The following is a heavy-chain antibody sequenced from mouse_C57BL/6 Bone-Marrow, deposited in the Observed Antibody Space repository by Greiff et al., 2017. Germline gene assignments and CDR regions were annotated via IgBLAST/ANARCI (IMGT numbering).Heavy chain of an antibody. J-gene: IGHJ1*03. CDR2: IRLKSNNYAT. Sequence: EVQRVESGAGLVQPGGSMTLSCVASGFTFSNYWMNWVRQSPGKGLEWVAQIRLKSNNYATHYAESVQGRFTISRDDNKSSVYQQMNSLRAEDNGIYYCTARNLARYGDDGGTGPTVTVS. V-gene: IGHV6-3*01. CDR3: TARNLARYGDD. CDR1: GFTFSNYW.